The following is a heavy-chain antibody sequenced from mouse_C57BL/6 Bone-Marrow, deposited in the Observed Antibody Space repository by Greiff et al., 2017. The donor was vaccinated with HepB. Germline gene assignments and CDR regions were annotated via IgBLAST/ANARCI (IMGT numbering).Heavy chain of an antibody. Sequence: EVKLQESGTVLARPGASVKMSCKTSGYTFTSYWMHWVKQRPGQGLEWIGAIYPGNSDTSYNQKFKGKAKLTAVTSASTAYMALRRLTNEESAVYYCTRDSYLYWYFDVWGTGTTVTVSS. J-gene: IGHJ1*03. CDR1: GYTFTSYW. CDR2: IYPGNSDT. V-gene: IGHV1-5*01. CDR3: TRDSYLYWYFDV. D-gene: IGHD5-5*01.